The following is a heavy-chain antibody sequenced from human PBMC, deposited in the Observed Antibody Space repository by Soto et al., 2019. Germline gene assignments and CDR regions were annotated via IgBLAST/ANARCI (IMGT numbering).Heavy chain of an antibody. V-gene: IGHV3-11*01. D-gene: IGHD3-22*01. CDR1: GFTFSDYY. CDR3: AKTAIGFEVITGRFAY. CDR2: ISSSGSTI. Sequence: GGSLRLSCAASGFTFSDYYMSWIRQAPGKGLEWVSYISSSGSTIYYADSVKGRFTISRGNAKNSLYLQMNNLRAEDTAVYYCAKTAIGFEVITGRFAYCGQGTLVTVSS. J-gene: IGHJ4*02.